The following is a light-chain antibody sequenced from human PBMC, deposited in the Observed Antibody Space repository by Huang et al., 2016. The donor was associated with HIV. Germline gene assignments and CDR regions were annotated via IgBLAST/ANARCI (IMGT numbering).Light chain of an antibody. Sequence: AIRITQSPSSLSASTGDRVTITCRASQDVSNYLAWYQQKPGKAPKLVMYSASTLQGGVPSRFSGNGSATDFSLTISCLQSEDFATYYCQQYYLYPWTFGQGTKVEI. CDR2: SAS. V-gene: IGKV1-8*01. CDR3: QQYYLYPWT. CDR1: QDVSNY. J-gene: IGKJ1*01.